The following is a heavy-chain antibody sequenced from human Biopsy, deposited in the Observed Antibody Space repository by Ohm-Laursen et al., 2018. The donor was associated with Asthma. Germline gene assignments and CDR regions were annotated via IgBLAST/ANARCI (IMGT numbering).Heavy chain of an antibody. Sequence: SLRLSCAASGFTFSSYGMHWVRQAPGKGLEWVVVISYDGSNKYYADSVKGRFTISRDNSKNTLYLQMNSLRSEDTAVYYCARAGALIVGATMGYWGQGTLVTVSS. J-gene: IGHJ4*02. V-gene: IGHV3-30*03. CDR2: ISYDGSNK. D-gene: IGHD1-26*01. CDR3: ARAGALIVGATMGY. CDR1: GFTFSSYG.